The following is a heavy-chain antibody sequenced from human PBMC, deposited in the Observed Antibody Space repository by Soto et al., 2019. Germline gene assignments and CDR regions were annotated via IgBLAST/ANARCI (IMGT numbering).Heavy chain of an antibody. D-gene: IGHD1-1*01. CDR3: ARGGDWYDQYYYYYMDV. CDR2: ISAYNGNT. V-gene: IGHV1-18*01. CDR1: GYTFTSYG. Sequence: QVQLVQSGAEVKKPGASVKVSCKASGYTFTSYGISWVRQAPGQGLEWMGWISAYNGNTNYAQKLQVRVTMTADTSTSTAYMELRSLRSDDTAVYYSARGGDWYDQYYYYYMDVWGKGTTVTVSS. J-gene: IGHJ6*03.